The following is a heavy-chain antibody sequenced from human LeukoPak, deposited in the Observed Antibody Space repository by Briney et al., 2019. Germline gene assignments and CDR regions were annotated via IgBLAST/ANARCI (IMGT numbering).Heavy chain of an antibody. CDR1: GGSFSGYY. CDR3: ARSVLDETYYMDV. CDR2: INHSGST. V-gene: IGHV4-34*01. J-gene: IGHJ6*03. D-gene: IGHD3-16*01. Sequence: SETLSLTCAVYGGSFSGYYWSWIRQPPGKGLEWIGEINHSGSTNYNPSLKSRVTMSVDTSNNQFSLKLSSVTAADTAVYYCARSVLDETYYMDVWGKGTTVTVSS.